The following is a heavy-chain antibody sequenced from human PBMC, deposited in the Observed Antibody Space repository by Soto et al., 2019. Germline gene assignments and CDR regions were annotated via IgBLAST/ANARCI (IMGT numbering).Heavy chain of an antibody. D-gene: IGHD3-10*02. V-gene: IGHV3-49*03. CDR3: TRDMLGGPRVGYSDY. CDR1: GFTFGDYA. Sequence: GGSLRLSCTASGFTFGDYAMSWFRQAPGKGLEWVGFIRSKAYGGTTEYAASVKGRFTISRDDSKSIAYLQMNSLKTEDTAVYYCTRDMLGGPRVGYSDYWGQGTLVTVSS. J-gene: IGHJ4*02. CDR2: IRSKAYGGTT.